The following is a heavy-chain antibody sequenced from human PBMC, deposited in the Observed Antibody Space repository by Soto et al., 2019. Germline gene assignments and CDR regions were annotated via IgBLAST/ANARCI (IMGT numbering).Heavy chain of an antibody. CDR3: AIRPAVAGTRQFDY. V-gene: IGHV1-2*02. D-gene: IGHD6-19*01. Sequence: EASVKVSCKASGYTFTGYYMHWVRQAPGQGLEWMGWINPNSGGTNYAQKFQGRVTMTRDTSISTAYMELSRLRSDDTAVYYCAIRPAVAGTRQFDYWGQGTLVTVSS. CDR1: GYTFTGYY. CDR2: INPNSGGT. J-gene: IGHJ4*02.